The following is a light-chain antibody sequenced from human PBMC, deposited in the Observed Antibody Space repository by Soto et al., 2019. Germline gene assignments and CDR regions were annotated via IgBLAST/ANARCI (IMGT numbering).Light chain of an antibody. CDR3: QQYNVLPLT. Sequence: EIVMTQSPVTLSVSPGDRATLSCRASQSVNSNLAWYQQKPGQTPKLLIYVASTRATGIPARFSGSGSGKEFTLTIRSLQSEDFAVYYCQQYNVLPLTFGGGTKVEFK. CDR1: QSVNSN. V-gene: IGKV3-15*01. CDR2: VAS. J-gene: IGKJ4*01.